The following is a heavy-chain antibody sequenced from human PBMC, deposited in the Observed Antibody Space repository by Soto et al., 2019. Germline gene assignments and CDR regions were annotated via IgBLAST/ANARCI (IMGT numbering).Heavy chain of an antibody. J-gene: IGHJ6*03. CDR3: ARWDCSSTSCDYYYYYYMDV. Sequence: GSLRLSCAASGFTFSRNSMNWVRQAPGKGLEWVSSISSSSSYIYYADSVKGRVTISRDNAKNSVYLQMNSLRAEDTAVYYCARWDCSSTSCDYYYYYYMDVWGKGTTVTVSS. D-gene: IGHD2-2*01. CDR1: GFTFSRNS. CDR2: ISSSSSYI. V-gene: IGHV3-21*01.